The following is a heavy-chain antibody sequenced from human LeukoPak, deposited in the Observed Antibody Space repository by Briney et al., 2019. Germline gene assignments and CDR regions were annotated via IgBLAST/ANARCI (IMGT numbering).Heavy chain of an antibody. Sequence: GGSLRHSCGASGFTFSSYSMNWVRQAPGKGLEWVSSISSSSSYIYYADSVKGRFTISRDNAKNSLYLQMNSLRAEDTAVYYCARDSPAVAGSFDYWGQGTLVTVSS. J-gene: IGHJ4*02. CDR2: ISSSSSYI. V-gene: IGHV3-21*01. CDR3: ARDSPAVAGSFDY. D-gene: IGHD6-19*01. CDR1: GFTFSSYS.